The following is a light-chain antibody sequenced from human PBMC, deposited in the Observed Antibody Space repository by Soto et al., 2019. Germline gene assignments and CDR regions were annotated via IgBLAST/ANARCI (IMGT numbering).Light chain of an antibody. J-gene: IGKJ1*01. Sequence: EIVLTQSPGTLSLSPGEKATLSCRASQSVSNNYLAWYHQKPGRAPRLVISRASSRATCIPDRFSGSGSGTDFTLTISRLEPEDFAVYYCQQYGTTPWTFGQGTTVEFK. CDR3: QQYGTTPWT. V-gene: IGKV3-20*01. CDR1: QSVSNNY. CDR2: RAS.